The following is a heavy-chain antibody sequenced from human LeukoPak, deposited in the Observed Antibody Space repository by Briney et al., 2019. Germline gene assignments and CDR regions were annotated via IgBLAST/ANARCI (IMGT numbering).Heavy chain of an antibody. CDR2: INPNSGGT. D-gene: IGHD5-18*01. J-gene: IGHJ4*02. CDR1: GYTFTGYY. V-gene: IGHV1-2*02. Sequence: ASVKVSCKASGYTFTGYYMYWVRQAPGQGLEWMGWINPNSGGTNYAQKFQGRVTMTRDTSISTAYMELSRLRSDDTAVYYCARAHSYRRGYSYGYWAYWGQGTLVTVSS. CDR3: ARAHSYRRGYSYGYWAY.